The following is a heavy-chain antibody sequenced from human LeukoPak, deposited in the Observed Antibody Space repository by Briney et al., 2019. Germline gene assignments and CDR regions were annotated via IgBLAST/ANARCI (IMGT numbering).Heavy chain of an antibody. CDR2: IYTTGGT. CDR1: GASVRSYH. D-gene: IGHD5-24*01. CDR3: ARRDGDI. J-gene: IGHJ3*02. V-gene: IGHV4-4*07. Sequence: SETLSLTCTVSGASVRSYHWTWVRLPAGKGLEWIGRIYTTGGTNSNPSLSSRLIMSLDTSRNQFSLSLRSVTAADTAVYYCARRDGDIWGQGTMVTVSS.